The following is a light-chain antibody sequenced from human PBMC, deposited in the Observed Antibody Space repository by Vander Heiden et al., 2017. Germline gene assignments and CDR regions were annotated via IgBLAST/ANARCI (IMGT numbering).Light chain of an antibody. CDR1: SSYVGGYNY. CDR3: SAYTSSSTLV. Sequence: SALTQPASVSGSPGQSITISCTGTSSYVGGYNYVSCYQQHPGTAPNLVFYEVSNRPSGVSNRFAGSKAGTTAALTISGLQAEDEADYYCSAYTSSSTLVFGTGTKVTVL. J-gene: IGLJ1*01. CDR2: EVS. V-gene: IGLV2-14*01.